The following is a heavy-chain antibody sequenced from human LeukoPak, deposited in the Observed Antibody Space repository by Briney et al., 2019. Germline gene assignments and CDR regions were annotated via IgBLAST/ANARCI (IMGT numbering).Heavy chain of an antibody. CDR1: GFTFRTYA. D-gene: IGHD6-19*01. V-gene: IGHV3-30-3*01. CDR3: ARAHSSGWYYFDY. J-gene: IGHJ4*02. CDR2: VSSDGSNK. Sequence: GGSRRLSCAASGFTFRTYAMHWVRQAPGKGLEWVAVVSSDGSNKYYADSVKGQFTISRDNSRNTLYLQTNSLRVEDTAVYYCARAHSSGWYYFDYCGQGTLVTVSS.